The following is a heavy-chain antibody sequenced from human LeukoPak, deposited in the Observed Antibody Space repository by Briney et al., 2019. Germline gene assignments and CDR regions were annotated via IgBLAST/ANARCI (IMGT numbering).Heavy chain of an antibody. Sequence: SETLSLTCTVSGGSISSYYWSWIRQRPGKGLEWIGYIYYSGSTNYNPSLKSRVTISVDTSKNQFSLKLSSVTAANTAVYYCARRNRNPNWFDPWGQGTLVTVS. CDR2: IYYSGST. CDR3: ARRNRNPNWFDP. J-gene: IGHJ5*02. CDR1: GGSISSYY. D-gene: IGHD2/OR15-2a*01. V-gene: IGHV4-59*08.